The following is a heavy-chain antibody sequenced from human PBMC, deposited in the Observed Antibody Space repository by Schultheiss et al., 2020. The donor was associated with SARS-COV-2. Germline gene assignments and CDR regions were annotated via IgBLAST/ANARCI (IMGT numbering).Heavy chain of an antibody. J-gene: IGHJ5*02. CDR3: ARESRIAAAGIGWFDP. D-gene: IGHD6-13*01. Sequence: LRLSCTVSGGSISSGSYYWSWIRQPAGKGLEWIGRIYTSGSTNYNPSLKSLVTISVDTSKNQFSLKLSSVTAADTAVYYCARESRIAAAGIGWFDPWGQGTLVTVSS. CDR1: GGSISSGSYY. CDR2: IYTSGST. V-gene: IGHV4-61*02.